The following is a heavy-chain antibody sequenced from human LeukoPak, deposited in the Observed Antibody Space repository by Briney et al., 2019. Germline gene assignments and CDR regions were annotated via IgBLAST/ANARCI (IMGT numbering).Heavy chain of an antibody. CDR1: GYTFTEDY. CDR2: INPDSGFT. D-gene: IGHD3-16*01. V-gene: IGHV1-2*02. Sequence: ASVTVSCKASGYTFTEDYMHWVRHAPGQGLEVMGWINPDSGFTNYAQRFKGRVTMTRDTSISTAYLEVRSLTSDDTAVYYCAPTAEAYTSWWKVWGQGTLVTVSS. CDR3: APTAEAYTSWWKV. J-gene: IGHJ4*02.